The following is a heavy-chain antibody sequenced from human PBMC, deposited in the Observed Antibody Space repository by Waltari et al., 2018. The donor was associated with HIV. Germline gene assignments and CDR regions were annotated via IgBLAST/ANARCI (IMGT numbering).Heavy chain of an antibody. CDR1: GGSFSGYY. J-gene: IGHJ5*02. CDR3: ARHSDGYSSSWYWFDP. D-gene: IGHD6-13*01. V-gene: IGHV4-34*01. CDR2: INHSGST. Sequence: QVQLQQWGAGLLKPSETLSLTCAVYGGSFSGYYWSWIRQPPGKGLEWIGEINHSGSTNYNPSLKSRVTISVDTSKNQFSLKLSSVTAADTAVYYCARHSDGYSSSWYWFDPWGQGTLVTVSS.